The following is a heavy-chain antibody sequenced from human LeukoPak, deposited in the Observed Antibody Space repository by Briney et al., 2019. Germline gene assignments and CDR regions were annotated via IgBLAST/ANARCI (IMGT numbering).Heavy chain of an antibody. J-gene: IGHJ4*02. D-gene: IGHD3-22*01. CDR3: ARWFRGSSGYPTNDY. CDR1: GFTFDDYA. Sequence: RAGGSLRLSCAASGFTFDDYAMHWVRQAPGKGLEWVSGINWNGGSTGYTDSVKGRFTIARDNAKNSLYLQMNRLRAEDTALYYCARWFRGSSGYPTNDYWGQGPLVTVSS. V-gene: IGHV3-20*04. CDR2: INWNGGST.